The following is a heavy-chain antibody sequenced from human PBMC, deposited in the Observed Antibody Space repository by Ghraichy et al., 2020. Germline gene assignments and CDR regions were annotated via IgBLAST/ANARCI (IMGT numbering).Heavy chain of an antibody. Sequence: ASVKVSCKASGYTFTGYYMHWVRQAPGQGLEWMGWINPNSGGTNYAQKFQGRVTMTRDTSISTAYMELSRLRSDDTAVYYCARGGLWFGELSHYYYGMVVWGQGTTVTVSS. J-gene: IGHJ6*02. V-gene: IGHV1-2*02. CDR3: ARGGLWFGELSHYYYGMVV. CDR1: GYTFTGYY. CDR2: INPNSGGT. D-gene: IGHD3-10*01.